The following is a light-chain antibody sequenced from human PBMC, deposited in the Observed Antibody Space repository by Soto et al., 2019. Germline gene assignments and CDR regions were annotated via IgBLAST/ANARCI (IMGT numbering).Light chain of an antibody. CDR1: SSDVGSYNY. V-gene: IGLV2-11*01. CDR2: DVN. J-gene: IGLJ1*01. Sequence: QSALTQPRSVSGSPGQSITISCTGSSSDVGSYNYVSWYHQHPGQAPKFMIYDVNKRPSGVSHRFSGSKSGNTASLTISGLQADDEADYYCLSYAGSYNFVFGSGTKVTVL. CDR3: LSYAGSYNFV.